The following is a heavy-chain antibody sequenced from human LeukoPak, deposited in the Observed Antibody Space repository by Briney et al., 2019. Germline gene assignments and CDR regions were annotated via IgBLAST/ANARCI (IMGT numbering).Heavy chain of an antibody. CDR2: ISGSGDRT. CDR1: GFTFSSYA. CDR3: AKELPFSQWIFVDY. D-gene: IGHD3-3*01. V-gene: IGHV3-23*01. Sequence: GWSLRLSCAASGFTFSSYAMSRVRQAPGKGLEWVSAISGSGDRTYYADSVKGRFTISRDNSKNTLYLQMSTLRAEDTAVYYCAKELPFSQWIFVDYWGQGTLVTVSS. J-gene: IGHJ4*02.